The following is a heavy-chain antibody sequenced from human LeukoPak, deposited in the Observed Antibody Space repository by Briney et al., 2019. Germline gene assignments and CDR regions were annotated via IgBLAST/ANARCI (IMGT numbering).Heavy chain of an antibody. CDR1: GGSISSGYY. CDR2: IYHSGST. Sequence: SETLSLTCTVSGGSISSGYYWGWIRQPPGKGLEWIGSIYHSGSTYYNPSLKSRVTISVDTSKNQFSLKLSSVTAADTAVYYCARGLRYYYDSRIDYWGQGTLVTVSS. D-gene: IGHD3-22*01. V-gene: IGHV4-38-2*02. CDR3: ARGLRYYYDSRIDY. J-gene: IGHJ4*02.